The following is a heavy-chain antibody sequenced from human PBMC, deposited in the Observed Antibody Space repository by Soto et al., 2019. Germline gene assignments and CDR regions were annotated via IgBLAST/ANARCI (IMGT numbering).Heavy chain of an antibody. CDR1: GFTFSSYA. Sequence: GGSLRLSCAASGFTFSSYAMSWVRQAPGKGLEWVSAISGSGGSTYYADSVKGRFTISRDNSKNTLYLQMNSLRAEDTAVYYCAKDYYYDSSGYYARRHHDAFDIWGQGTMVTVSS. J-gene: IGHJ3*02. CDR3: AKDYYYDSSGYYARRHHDAFDI. V-gene: IGHV3-23*01. CDR2: ISGSGGST. D-gene: IGHD3-22*01.